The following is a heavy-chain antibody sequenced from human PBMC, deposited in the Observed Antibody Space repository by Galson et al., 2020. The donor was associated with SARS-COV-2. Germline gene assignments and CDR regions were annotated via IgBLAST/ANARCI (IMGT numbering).Heavy chain of an antibody. J-gene: IGHJ4*02. D-gene: IGHD4-17*01. Sequence: SVKVSCKASGGTFSSNTISWVRQFPGQGLEWMGRIIPLFGITNYVEDFQDRVTFTADKSTNTAYMEMRGLTSDDTAMFYCARAVGDYGAYYFDTWGQGTLVTVSS. CDR3: ARAVGDYGAYYFDT. CDR2: IIPLFGIT. V-gene: IGHV1-69*02. CDR1: GGTFSSNT.